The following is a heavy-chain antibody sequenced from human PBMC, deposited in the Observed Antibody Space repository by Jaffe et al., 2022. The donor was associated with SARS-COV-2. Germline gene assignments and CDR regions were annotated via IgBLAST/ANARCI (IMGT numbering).Heavy chain of an antibody. D-gene: IGHD3-22*01. Sequence: QVQLQESGPGLVKPSETLSLTCTVSGGSISSYYWSWIRQPPGKGLEWIGYIYYSGSTNYNPSLKSRVTISVDTSKNQFSLKLSSVTAADTAVYYCARGLYYYDSSGYSYWGQGTLVTVSS. V-gene: IGHV4-59*01. CDR3: ARGLYYYDSSGYSY. CDR1: GGSISSYY. CDR2: IYYSGST. J-gene: IGHJ4*02.